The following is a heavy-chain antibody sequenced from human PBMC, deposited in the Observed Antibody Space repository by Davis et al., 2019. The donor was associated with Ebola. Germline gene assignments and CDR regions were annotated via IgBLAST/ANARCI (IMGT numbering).Heavy chain of an antibody. CDR3: ARVRIASSGWFDP. CDR1: GFTFSSYS. J-gene: IGHJ5*02. D-gene: IGHD6-13*01. CDR2: ISSSSSYI. V-gene: IGHV3-21*01. Sequence: GGSLRLSCAASGFTFSSYSMNWVRQAPGKGLEWVSSISSSSSYIYYADSVKGRFTISRDNAKNSLYLQMNSLRDEDTAVYYCARVRIASSGWFDPWGQGTLVTVSS.